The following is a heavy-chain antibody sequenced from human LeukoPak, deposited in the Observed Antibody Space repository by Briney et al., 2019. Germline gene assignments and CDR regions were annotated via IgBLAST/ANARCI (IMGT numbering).Heavy chain of an antibody. CDR1: GYTFTSYD. CDR3: ARDGIAARPSNYYYMDV. CDR2: MNPKSGNT. Sequence: ASVKVSCKASGYTFTSYDINWVRQATGQGLEWMGWMNPKSGNTGPAQKFQGRVTMTRDTAIRTAYMELSSLTSEDTAVYYCARDGIAARPSNYYYMDVWGKGTTVTVSS. D-gene: IGHD6-6*01. V-gene: IGHV1-8*01. J-gene: IGHJ6*03.